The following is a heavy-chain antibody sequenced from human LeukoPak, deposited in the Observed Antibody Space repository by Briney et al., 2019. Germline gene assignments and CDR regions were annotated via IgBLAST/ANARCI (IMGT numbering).Heavy chain of an antibody. D-gene: IGHD3-22*01. CDR2: IYPGDSHT. Sequence: GESLKISCKGSGYRFTTYWIGWVRQMPGKGLEWMGIIYPGDSHTRYSPSFQGQVTISADKSISTAYLQWSSLKASETAMYYCARPGDSSGYYWAFDYWGQGTLVTVSS. CDR1: GYRFTTYW. J-gene: IGHJ4*02. CDR3: ARPGDSSGYYWAFDY. V-gene: IGHV5-51*01.